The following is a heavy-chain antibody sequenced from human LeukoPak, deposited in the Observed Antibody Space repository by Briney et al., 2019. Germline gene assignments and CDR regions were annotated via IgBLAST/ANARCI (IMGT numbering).Heavy chain of an antibody. J-gene: IGHJ4*02. Sequence: SETLSLTCTVSGGSISSSSYYWGWIRPPPGQGLEWIGSIYYSGSTYYNPSLKSRVTISVDTSKNQFSLKLSSVTAADTAVYYCARDGYNFSYWGQGTLVTVSS. V-gene: IGHV4-39*07. CDR2: IYYSGST. D-gene: IGHD5-24*01. CDR1: GGSISSSSYY. CDR3: ARDGYNFSY.